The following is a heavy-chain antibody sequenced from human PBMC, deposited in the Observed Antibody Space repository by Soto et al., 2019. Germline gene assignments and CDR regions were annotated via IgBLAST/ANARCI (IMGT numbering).Heavy chain of an antibody. J-gene: IGHJ5*02. CDR3: ARGVHHYDILTGANWFDP. CDR1: GYSISSGYY. V-gene: IGHV4-38-2*01. D-gene: IGHD3-9*01. CDR2: IYHSGST. Sequence: SETLSLTCAVSGYSISSGYYWGWIRQPPGKGLEWIGSIYHSGSTYYNPSLKSRVTISVDTSKNQFSLKLSSVTAADTAVYYCARGVHHYDILTGANWFDPWGQGTLVTVSS.